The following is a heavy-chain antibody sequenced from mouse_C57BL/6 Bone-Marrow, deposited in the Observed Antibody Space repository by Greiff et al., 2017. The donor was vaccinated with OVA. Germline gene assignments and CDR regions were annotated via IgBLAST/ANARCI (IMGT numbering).Heavy chain of an antibody. V-gene: IGHV1-54*01. CDR3: AVRGYYFDY. CDR2: INPGSGGT. J-gene: IGHJ2*01. D-gene: IGHD3-2*02. Sequence: QVQLQQSGAELVSPGTSVKVSCKASGYAFTNYLIEWVKQRPGQGLEWIGVINPGSGGTNYNEKFKGKATLTADKSSSTAYMQLSSLTSEDSAGYVCAVRGYYFDYWGQGTTLTVSS. CDR1: GYAFTNYL.